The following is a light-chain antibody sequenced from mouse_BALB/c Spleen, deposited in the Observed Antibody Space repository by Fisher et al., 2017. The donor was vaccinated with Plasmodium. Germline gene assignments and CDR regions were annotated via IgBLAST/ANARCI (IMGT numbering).Light chain of an antibody. J-gene: IGKJ5*01. CDR1: QAISNY. V-gene: IGKV5-45*01. CDR3: QQSNRWPLT. CDR2: YTS. Sequence: DIVLTQTPATLSVTPGDRVSLSCRASQAISNYLHWYQQKSHESPRLLINYTSQSISGIPSRFSGSGSGTDFTLSINSVETEDFGMYFCQQSNRWPLTFGAGTKLELK.